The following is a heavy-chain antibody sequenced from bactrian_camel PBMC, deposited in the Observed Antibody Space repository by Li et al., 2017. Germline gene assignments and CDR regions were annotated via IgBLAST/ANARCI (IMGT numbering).Heavy chain of an antibody. V-gene: IGHV3S40*01. Sequence: DVQLVESGGDLVQPGGSLRLSCAASGFTFSSYAISWVRQAPGKEREAVAAILYAGTGTTFYSDSVKGRFAISRDNVKDVVYLQMNDLKPEDTGMYYCAADWSTYRKRSVYDGGCRGESSGQGTQVTVS. CDR2: ILYAGTGTT. J-gene: IGHJ4*01. D-gene: IGHD7*01. CDR1: GFTFSSYA.